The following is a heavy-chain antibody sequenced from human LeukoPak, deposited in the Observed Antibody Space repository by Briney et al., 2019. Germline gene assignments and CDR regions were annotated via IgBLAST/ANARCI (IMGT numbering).Heavy chain of an antibody. CDR3: ARTPLDRVVVPAAVGY. Sequence: ASVKVSCKASGYTFTSYDINWVRQATGQGLEWMGWMNPNSGNTGYAQKFQGRVTMTRNTSISTAYMELSSLRSEDTAVYYCARTPLDRVVVPAAVGYWGQGTLVTVSS. V-gene: IGHV1-8*01. CDR1: GYTFTSYD. J-gene: IGHJ4*02. D-gene: IGHD2-2*01. CDR2: MNPNSGNT.